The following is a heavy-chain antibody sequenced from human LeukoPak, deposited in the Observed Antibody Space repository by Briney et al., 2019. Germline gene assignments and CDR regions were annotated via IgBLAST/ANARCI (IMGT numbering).Heavy chain of an antibody. CDR2: ISYDGSNK. CDR1: GFTFTNYV. Sequence: PGRTLRLSCAASGFTFTNYVMHGGPQAPAKGLESGAVISYDGSNKYYADSVKGRFTISRDNSKNTVYLQMNSLRAEDTAVYYCARELTSTSYFDYWGQGALVTASS. J-gene: IGHJ4*02. CDR3: ARELTSTSYFDY. V-gene: IGHV3-30*04.